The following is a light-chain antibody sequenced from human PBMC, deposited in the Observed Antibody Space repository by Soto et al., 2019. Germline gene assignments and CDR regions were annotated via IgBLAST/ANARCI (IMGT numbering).Light chain of an antibody. CDR1: SSDVGGYNY. Sequence: QSVLTQPRSVSGSPGQSVTISCTGTSSDVGGYNYVSWYQQPPGKAPKLMIYDVSKRPSGVPDRFSGSKSGNTASLTISGLQAEDEADYYCCSYAGNYTYVFGTGTKVTVL. CDR2: DVS. J-gene: IGLJ1*01. CDR3: CSYAGNYTYV. V-gene: IGLV2-11*01.